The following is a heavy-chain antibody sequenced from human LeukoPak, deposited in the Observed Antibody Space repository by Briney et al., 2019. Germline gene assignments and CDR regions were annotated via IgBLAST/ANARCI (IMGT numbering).Heavy chain of an antibody. D-gene: IGHD3-22*01. V-gene: IGHV5-51*01. J-gene: IGHJ4*02. CDR2: IYPGDSDT. CDR3: ARGSSMWDSSGYRPFDY. Sequence: GESLKISCKGSGYRFISYWIGWVRQMPGKGLEWMGIIYPGDSDTRYSPSFQGQVTISADKSISTAYLQWSSLKASDTAMYYCARGSSMWDSSGYRPFDYWGQGTLVTVSS. CDR1: GYRFISYW.